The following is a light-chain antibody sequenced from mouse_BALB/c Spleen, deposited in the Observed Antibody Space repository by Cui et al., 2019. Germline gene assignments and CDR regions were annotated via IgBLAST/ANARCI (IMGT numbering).Light chain of an antibody. Sequence: QIVLTQSPAIMSASLGERVTMTCNASSSVSSSYLHWYQQKPGSSPKLWIYSTSNLASGVPARFSGSGSGTSYSLTISSMEAEDAATYYCQQYHRSPFTFGSGTKLEIK. J-gene: IGKJ4*01. CDR2: STS. CDR1: SSVSSSY. V-gene: IGKV4-74*01. CDR3: QQYHRSPFT.